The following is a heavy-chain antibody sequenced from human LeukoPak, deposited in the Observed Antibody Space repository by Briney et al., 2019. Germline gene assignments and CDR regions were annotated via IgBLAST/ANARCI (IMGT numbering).Heavy chain of an antibody. CDR1: GYTFTGYY. CDR2: INPNSGGT. J-gene: IGHJ3*02. CDR3: ASLIVGATEDAFDI. Sequence: ASVKVSCKASGYTFTGYYMHWVRQAPGQGLEWMGWINPNSGGTNYAQKFQGRVTMTRDTSISTAYMELSRLRSDDTAVYYCASLIVGATEDAFDIWSQGTMVTVSS. D-gene: IGHD1-26*01. V-gene: IGHV1-2*02.